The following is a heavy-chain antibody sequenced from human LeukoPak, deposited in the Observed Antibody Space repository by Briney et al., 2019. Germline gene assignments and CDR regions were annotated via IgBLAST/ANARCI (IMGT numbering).Heavy chain of an antibody. CDR3: AKEKYNWNDYFDH. V-gene: IGHV3-30*18. Sequence: GGSLRLSCAASGFTFSSNGIHWVRQAPGKGLEWVAVVSYDGNTKYYADSVKGRFTISRGNSKNIGYLQMNSLRAEDTAVYHCAKEKYNWNDYFDHWGQGTLVTVSS. CDR1: GFTFSSNG. J-gene: IGHJ4*02. CDR2: VSYDGNTK. D-gene: IGHD1-1*01.